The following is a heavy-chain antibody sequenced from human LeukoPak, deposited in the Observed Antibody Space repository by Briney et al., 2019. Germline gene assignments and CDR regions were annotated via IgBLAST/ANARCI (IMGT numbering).Heavy chain of an antibody. CDR2: ISSSSSYI. V-gene: IGHV3-21*04. J-gene: IGHJ5*02. CDR3: AAVPYYYDSSGYYPYNWFDP. CDR1: GFTFSSYS. D-gene: IGHD3-22*01. Sequence: GGSLRLSCAASGFTFSSYSMNRVRQAPGKGLEWVSSISSSSSYIYYADSVKGRFTISRDNAKNSLYLQMNSLRAEDTAVYYCAAVPYYYDSSGYYPYNWFDPWGQGTLVTVSS.